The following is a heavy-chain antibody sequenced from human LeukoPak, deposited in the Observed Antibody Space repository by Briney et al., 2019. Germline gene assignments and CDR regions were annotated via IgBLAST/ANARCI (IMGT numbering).Heavy chain of an antibody. CDR2: IVGSGGST. D-gene: IGHD4-17*01. J-gene: IGHJ4*02. CDR3: ARNGGRTTVTSDV. V-gene: IGHV3-23*01. Sequence: GGSLRLSCVASGFTFSSYGMSWVRQAPGKGLEWVSAIVGSGGSTNYADSVKGRFTISRDNSKNTLYLQMNSLRDEDTALYYCARNGGRTTVTSDVWGQGTLVTVSS. CDR1: GFTFSSYG.